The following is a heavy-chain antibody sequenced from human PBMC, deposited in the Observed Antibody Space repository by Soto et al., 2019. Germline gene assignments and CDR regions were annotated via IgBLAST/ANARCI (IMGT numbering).Heavy chain of an antibody. CDR2: ISWNSGSI. V-gene: IGHV3-9*01. D-gene: IGHD2-2*01. Sequence: EVQLVESGGGLVQPGRSLRLSCAASGFTFDDYAMHWVRQAPGKGLEWVSGISWNSGSIGYAVYVKGRFTISRDNAKNSLYLQMNSLRAEDTALYSCAKDQVVGCSSTSCYSLPDSWGQGTLVTVSS. J-gene: IGHJ4*02. CDR3: AKDQVVGCSSTSCYSLPDS. CDR1: GFTFDDYA.